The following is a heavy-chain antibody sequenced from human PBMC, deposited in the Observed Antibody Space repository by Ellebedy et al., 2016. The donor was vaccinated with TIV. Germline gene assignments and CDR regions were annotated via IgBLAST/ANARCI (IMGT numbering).Heavy chain of an antibody. CDR2: ISYDGSNK. CDR3: ARDLIAVAGPSGY. J-gene: IGHJ4*02. Sequence: PGGSLRLSCAASGFTFSSYAMSWVRQAPGKGLEWVAVISYDGSNKYYADSVKGRFTISRDNSKNTLYLQMNSLRAEDTAVYYCARDLIAVAGPSGYWGQGTLVTVSS. CDR1: GFTFSSYA. D-gene: IGHD6-19*01. V-gene: IGHV3-30*01.